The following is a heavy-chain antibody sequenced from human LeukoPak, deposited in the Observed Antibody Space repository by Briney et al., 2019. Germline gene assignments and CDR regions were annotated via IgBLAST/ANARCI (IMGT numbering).Heavy chain of an antibody. Sequence: GGSLRLSCAASGFTFSSYAMHWVRQAPGKGLEWVAVISYDGSNKYYADSVKGRFTISRDNSKNTLYLQMNSLRAEDTAVYYCARDSTLVVPAASTFDYWGQGTLVTVSS. J-gene: IGHJ4*02. CDR3: ARDSTLVVPAASTFDY. V-gene: IGHV3-30-3*01. CDR2: ISYDGSNK. CDR1: GFTFSSYA. D-gene: IGHD2-2*01.